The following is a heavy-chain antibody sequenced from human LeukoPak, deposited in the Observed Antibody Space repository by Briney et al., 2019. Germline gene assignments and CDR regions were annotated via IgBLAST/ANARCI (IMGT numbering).Heavy chain of an antibody. D-gene: IGHD6-19*01. Sequence: GGSLRLSCAASGFTFSGYAMSWVRQAPGKGLEWVSSISASGGGTYYADSVKGRFTIYRGNSRNTLYLQLHSLRAEDTAIYYCARAGANWFDPWGQGSLVTVSS. CDR2: ISASGGGT. V-gene: IGHV3-23*01. J-gene: IGHJ5*02. CDR3: ARAGANWFDP. CDR1: GFTFSGYA.